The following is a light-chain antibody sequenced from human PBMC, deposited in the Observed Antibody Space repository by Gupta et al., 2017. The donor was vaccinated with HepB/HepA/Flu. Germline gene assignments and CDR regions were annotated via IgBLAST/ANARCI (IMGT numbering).Light chain of an antibody. Sequence: QSVLTQPPSASGTPGQRVTISCSGSSSNIGSNYVYWYQQLPGTAPKLLSYRNNQRPSGVPDRFSGSKSGTSASLAISGLRSEDEADYYCAAWDDSLSGPVFGGGTKLTVI. J-gene: IGLJ2*01. V-gene: IGLV1-47*01. CDR3: AAWDDSLSGPV. CDR1: SSNIGSNY. CDR2: RNN.